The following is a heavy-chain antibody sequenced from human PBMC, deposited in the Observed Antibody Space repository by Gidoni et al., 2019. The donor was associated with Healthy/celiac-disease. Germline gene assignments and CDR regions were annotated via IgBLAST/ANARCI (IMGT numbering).Heavy chain of an antibody. CDR2: ISGSGGST. D-gene: IGHD3-10*01. V-gene: IGHV3-23*01. CDR1: RSTFRSYA. CDR3: AKDARPSYYYGSGSYSP. J-gene: IGHJ5*02. Sequence: EVQLLESGGGLVQPGGSLRLSCAASRSTFRSYAMSWVRQAPGKGLEWVSGISGSGGSTYYADSVKGRFTISRDNSKNTLYLQMNSLRAEDTAVYYCAKDARPSYYYGSGSYSPWGQGTLVTVSS.